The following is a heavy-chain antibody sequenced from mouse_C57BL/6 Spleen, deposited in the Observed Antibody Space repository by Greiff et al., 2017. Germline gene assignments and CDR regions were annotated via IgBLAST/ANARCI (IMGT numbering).Heavy chain of an antibody. CDR1: GYTFTDYY. D-gene: IGHD1-1*01. J-gene: IGHJ4*01. CDR3: ARGLLRSYYYAMDY. Sequence: EVQLQPSGPVLVKPGASVKMSCKASGYTFTDYYMNWVKQSHGKSLEWIGVINPYNGGTSYNQKFKGKATLTVDKSSSTAYMELNRLTSEDSAVYYCARGLLRSYYYAMDYWGQGTSVTVSS. V-gene: IGHV1-19*01. CDR2: INPYNGGT.